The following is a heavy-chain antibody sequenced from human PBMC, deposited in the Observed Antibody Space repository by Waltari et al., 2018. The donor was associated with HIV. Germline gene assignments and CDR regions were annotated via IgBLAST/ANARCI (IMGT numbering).Heavy chain of an antibody. CDR2: ISSRGSTI. CDR1: GFTFSRYS. Sequence: EVQLVESGGGLVQPGGSLRLSCAASGFTFSRYSMHWVRQAPGKWLEWFSYISSRGSTIYYADSVRGRFTISRDNAKNSLYLQLNSLRAEDTAVYYCARDYSGTYADFDYWGQGTLVTVSS. J-gene: IGHJ4*02. D-gene: IGHD1-26*01. V-gene: IGHV3-48*01. CDR3: ARDYSGTYADFDY.